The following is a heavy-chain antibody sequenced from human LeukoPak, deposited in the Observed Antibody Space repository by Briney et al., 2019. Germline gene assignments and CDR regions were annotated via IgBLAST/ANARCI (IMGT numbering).Heavy chain of an antibody. CDR2: IYYSGST. D-gene: IGHD3-10*01. J-gene: IGHJ5*02. Sequence: SETLSLTCTVSSGSISSGGYYWSWIRQHPGKGLEWIGYIYYSGSTYYNPSLKSRVTISVDTSKNQFSLKLSSVTAADTAVYYCARDLGSGSYFGWFDPWGQGTLVTVSS. V-gene: IGHV4-31*03. CDR3: ARDLGSGSYFGWFDP. CDR1: SGSISSGGYY.